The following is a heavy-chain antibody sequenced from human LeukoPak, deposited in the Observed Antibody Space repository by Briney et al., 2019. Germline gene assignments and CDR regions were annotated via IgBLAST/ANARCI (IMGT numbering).Heavy chain of an antibody. CDR2: ISYDGSNK. Sequence: GGSLRLSCAASGFTFSSYGMHWVRQAPGKGLEWVAVISYDGSNKYYADSVKGRFTISRDNSKNTLYLQMSSLRAEDTAVYYCAKDADAFDIWGQGTMVTVSS. CDR1: GFTFSSYG. V-gene: IGHV3-30*18. J-gene: IGHJ3*02. CDR3: AKDADAFDI.